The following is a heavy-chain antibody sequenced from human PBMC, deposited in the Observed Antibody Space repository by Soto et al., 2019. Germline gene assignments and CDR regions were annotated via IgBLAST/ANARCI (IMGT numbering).Heavy chain of an antibody. CDR1: GGSFSGYY. CDR3: ARDRGIRYCTSTSCYSQSTAFDI. J-gene: IGHJ3*02. Sequence: SETLSLTCAVYGGSFSGYYWSWIRQPPGKGLEWIGEINHGGSTSYNPSLKSRVTMSLDTSKNQFPLKLSSVTAADTAVYYCARDRGIRYCTSTSCYSQSTAFDIWGQGTMVTVSS. D-gene: IGHD2-2*01. V-gene: IGHV4-34*01. CDR2: INHGGST.